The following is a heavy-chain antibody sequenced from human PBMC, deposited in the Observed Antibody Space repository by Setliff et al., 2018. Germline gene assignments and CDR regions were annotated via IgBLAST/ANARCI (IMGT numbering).Heavy chain of an antibody. Sequence: VKVSCKASGYTSINYGISWVRQAPGQGLEWMGWISGSTDNTNYAQKFRGRVTLTKDTSTNTKYMELRSLRSDDTAMYYCARGWRAGALNHFDYWGQGSRVTVSS. CDR1: GYTSINYG. CDR3: ARGWRAGALNHFDY. CDR2: ISGSTDNT. D-gene: IGHD3-3*01. J-gene: IGHJ4*02. V-gene: IGHV1-18*01.